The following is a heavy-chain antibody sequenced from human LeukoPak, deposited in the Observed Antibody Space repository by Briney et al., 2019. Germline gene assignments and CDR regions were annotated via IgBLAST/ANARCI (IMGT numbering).Heavy chain of an antibody. CDR1: GFTFSNAW. CDR3: TTATMVRGVLIDY. J-gene: IGHJ4*02. Sequence: GGSLRLSCAASGFTFSNAWMSWVRQAPGKGPEWVGRIKSKTDGGTTDYAAPVKGRFTISRDDSKNTLYLQMNSLKTEDTAVYYCTTATMVRGVLIDYWGQGTLVTVSS. V-gene: IGHV3-15*01. CDR2: IKSKTDGGTT. D-gene: IGHD3-10*01.